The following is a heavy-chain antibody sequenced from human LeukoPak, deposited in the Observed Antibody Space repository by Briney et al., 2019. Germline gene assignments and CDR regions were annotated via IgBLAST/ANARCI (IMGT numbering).Heavy chain of an antibody. V-gene: IGHV3-30*18. CDR1: GFTFSSSG. Sequence: GGSLRLSCAASGFTFSSSGMHWVRQAPGKGLEWVAVTSYAGNNQYYADSVKGRFTVSRDNSKNTLYLQMNSLRPEDTAVYYCAKEATVTTNWLDPWGQGTLVTVSS. D-gene: IGHD4-17*01. CDR2: TSYAGNNQ. CDR3: AKEATVTTNWLDP. J-gene: IGHJ5*02.